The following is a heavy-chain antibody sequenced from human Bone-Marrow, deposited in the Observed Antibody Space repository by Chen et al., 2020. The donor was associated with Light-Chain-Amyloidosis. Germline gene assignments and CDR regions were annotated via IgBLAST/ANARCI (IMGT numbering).Heavy chain of an antibody. Sequence: QVQLVQSGAEVKKPGASVKVSCEASGYTFTGYHMHWVRQAPGQGLEWMGWINPNSDSTIYAQKFQGRVTRTRDTSISAVYMELSRLRSDDTAVYYCARGLHCSNTNCYLEFYYNAMDVWGQGTTVTVSS. D-gene: IGHD2-2*01. CDR1: GYTFTGYH. CDR3: ARGLHCSNTNCYLEFYYNAMDV. V-gene: IGHV1-2*02. CDR2: INPNSDST. J-gene: IGHJ6*02.